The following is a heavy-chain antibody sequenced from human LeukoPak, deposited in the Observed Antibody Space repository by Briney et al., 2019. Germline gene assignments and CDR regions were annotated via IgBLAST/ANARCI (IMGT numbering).Heavy chain of an antibody. CDR2: ISGSGGST. D-gene: IGHD6-19*01. CDR3: AKRIAVAGTGDY. Sequence: PGGSLRLSCAASGFTFSSYAMSWVRKAPGKGLEWVSAISGSGGSTYYADSVKGRFTISRDNSKNTLYLQMNSLRAEDTAVYYCAKRIAVAGTGDYWGQGTLVTVSS. CDR1: GFTFSSYA. J-gene: IGHJ4*02. V-gene: IGHV3-23*01.